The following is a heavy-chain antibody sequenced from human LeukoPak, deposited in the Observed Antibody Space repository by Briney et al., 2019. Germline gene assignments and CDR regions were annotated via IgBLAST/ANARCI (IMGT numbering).Heavy chain of an antibody. V-gene: IGHV4-4*09. D-gene: IGHD2-2*01. J-gene: IGHJ4*02. Sequence: SETLSLTCTVSGGSISSYYWSWIRQPPGKGLEWTGYIYTSGSTNYNPSLKSRVTISVDTSKNQFSLKLSSVTAADTAVYYCARLGLDCSSTSCYFVGFDYWGQGTLVTVSS. CDR1: GGSISSYY. CDR2: IYTSGST. CDR3: ARLGLDCSSTSCYFVGFDY.